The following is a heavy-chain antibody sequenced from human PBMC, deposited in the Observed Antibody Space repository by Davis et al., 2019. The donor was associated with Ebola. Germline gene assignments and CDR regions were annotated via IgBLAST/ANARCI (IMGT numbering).Heavy chain of an antibody. Sequence: GESLKISCKGSGYSFTDHWIGWVRQMPGKGLEYMGVIYPGDSEIRYSPSFEGRVTFSVDKSINTAYLQWNNLQASDTAVYYCARQDAVVVGISKFGRFDPWGQGTLVIVSS. V-gene: IGHV5-51*01. CDR2: IYPGDSEI. CDR3: ARQDAVVVGISKFGRFDP. J-gene: IGHJ5*02. CDR1: GYSFTDHW. D-gene: IGHD2-15*01.